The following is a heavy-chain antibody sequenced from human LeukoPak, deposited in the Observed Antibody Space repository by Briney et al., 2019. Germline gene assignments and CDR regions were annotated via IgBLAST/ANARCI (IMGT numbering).Heavy chain of an antibody. CDR3: SSSLRVGGY. CDR1: GFTFGSYA. Sequence: PGGSLRLSCVASGFTFGSYAMSWVRQSPGMGLEWVSAMSNTGGTTYYAASVKGRFTISRDNAKNSLYLQMNSLRAEDTAVYYCSSSLRVGGYWGQGTLVTVSS. V-gene: IGHV3-23*01. D-gene: IGHD6-13*01. CDR2: MSNTGGTT. J-gene: IGHJ4*02.